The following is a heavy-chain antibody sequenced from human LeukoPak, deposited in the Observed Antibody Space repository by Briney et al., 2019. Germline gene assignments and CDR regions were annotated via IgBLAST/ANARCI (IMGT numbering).Heavy chain of an antibody. CDR1: GYTFTSYG. V-gene: IGHV1-18*01. Sequence: GASVKVSCKASGYTFTSYGISWVRQAPGQGLEWMGWISAYNGNTNYAQKLQGRVTMTTDTSTSTAYMELRSLRSDDTAVYYCARVAVAAGYYYYMDVWGKGTTVTISS. D-gene: IGHD2-15*01. CDR3: ARVAVAAGYYYYMDV. CDR2: ISAYNGNT. J-gene: IGHJ6*03.